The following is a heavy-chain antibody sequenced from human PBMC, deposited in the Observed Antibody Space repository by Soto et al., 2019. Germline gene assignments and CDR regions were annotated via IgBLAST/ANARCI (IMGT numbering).Heavy chain of an antibody. Sequence: SVKVSCKASGGHFSSCAISWVRQAPGQGHEWIGGLIPILGTANYAQKFQGRVTITTQESTGKVYMELSSLRSEDAAVYYCARDIRAMAARPGSYYYGMDVCGQGTTVTAP. D-gene: IGHD6-25*01. J-gene: IGHJ6*02. V-gene: IGHV1-69*05. CDR1: GGHFSSCA. CDR3: ARDIRAMAARPGSYYYGMDV. CDR2: LIPILGTA.